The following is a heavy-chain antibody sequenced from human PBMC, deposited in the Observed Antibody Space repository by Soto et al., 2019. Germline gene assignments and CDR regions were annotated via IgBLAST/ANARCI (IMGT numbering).Heavy chain of an antibody. CDR2: ITAGGGGT. V-gene: IGHV3-23*01. J-gene: IGHJ4*02. D-gene: IGHD2-2*02. CDR3: ANFFGLYPDS. CDR1: GFDFGSHA. Sequence: EVHLLESGGNSVQSGGSLRLSCAASGFDFGSHALTWVRQAPGKGLEWVSAITAGGGGTYYLDSVKGRFTISRDNSNNTLYLQMNGLRAEDTAVYYCANFFGLYPDSWGQGTLVSVSS.